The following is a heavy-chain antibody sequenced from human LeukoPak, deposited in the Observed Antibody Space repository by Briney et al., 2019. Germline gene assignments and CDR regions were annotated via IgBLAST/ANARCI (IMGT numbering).Heavy chain of an antibody. Sequence: GGSLRLSCAASGFTFSIYGMHWVRQAPGKGLEWVAKIWYDGSNKYYADSVKGRFTISRYNSKNTLYLQMNSLRAEDTAVYSCARDGLHGSGSYNNYLDTCGQGTLVTVSS. J-gene: IGHJ5*02. CDR2: IWYDGSNK. CDR1: GFTFSIYG. D-gene: IGHD3-10*01. V-gene: IGHV3-33*01. CDR3: ARDGLHGSGSYNNYLDT.